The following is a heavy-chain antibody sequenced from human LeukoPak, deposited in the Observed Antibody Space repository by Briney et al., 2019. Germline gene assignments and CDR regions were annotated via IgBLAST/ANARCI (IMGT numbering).Heavy chain of an antibody. CDR2: IRGKADGETT. CDR3: ILAAAGPAY. CDR1: GFAFSNAW. J-gene: IGHJ4*02. V-gene: IGHV3-15*01. D-gene: IGHD6-13*01. Sequence: GGSLRLSCAASGFAFSNAWMTWVRQAIGKGPEWLGRIRGKADGETTDYAAPVKGRFTISRGESKNILYLQMNSLTTEDTAVYYCILAAAGPAYWGQGALVTVSS.